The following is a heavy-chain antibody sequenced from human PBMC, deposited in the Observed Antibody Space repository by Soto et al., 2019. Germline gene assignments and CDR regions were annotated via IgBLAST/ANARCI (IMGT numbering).Heavy chain of an antibody. Sequence: GGSLRLSCAASGFTFDDYAMHWVRQTPGKGLEWVSGITWNSGSIGYADSVKGRFTISRDNAKNSLYLQMNSLRAEDTALYYCARRRGGFDYWGQGALVTVSS. CDR3: ARRRGGFDY. D-gene: IGHD3-16*01. CDR2: ITWNSGSI. CDR1: GFTFDDYA. V-gene: IGHV3-9*01. J-gene: IGHJ4*02.